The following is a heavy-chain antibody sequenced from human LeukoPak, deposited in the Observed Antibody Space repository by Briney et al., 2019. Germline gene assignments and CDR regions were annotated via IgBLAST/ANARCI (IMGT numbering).Heavy chain of an antibody. Sequence: ASVKVSCKASGYTFTSYGINWVRQAPGQGLEWMGWISTYNGNTNYAQKLQDRVTMTTHTSTSTAYMELRSLRSDDTAVYYCARDYDQRWFDPWGQGTLVTVSS. CDR1: GYTFTSYG. J-gene: IGHJ5*02. D-gene: IGHD5-12*01. CDR3: ARDYDQRWFDP. CDR2: ISTYNGNT. V-gene: IGHV1-18*01.